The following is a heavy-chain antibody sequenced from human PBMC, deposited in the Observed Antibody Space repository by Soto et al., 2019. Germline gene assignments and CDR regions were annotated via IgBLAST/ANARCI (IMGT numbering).Heavy chain of an antibody. CDR2: IYYSGST. CDR1: GGSISSSSYY. V-gene: IGHV4-39*01. CDR3: ARRGQNIYYFDMDV. J-gene: IGHJ6*03. Sequence: QLQLQESGPGLVKPSETLSLTCTVSGGSISSSSYYWGWIRQPPGKGLEWIGSIYYSGSTYYNPSLKRRVTISVHTSKQQSTLKPSSVTAADTAVYSCARRGQNIYYFDMDVWGKGTTVTASS.